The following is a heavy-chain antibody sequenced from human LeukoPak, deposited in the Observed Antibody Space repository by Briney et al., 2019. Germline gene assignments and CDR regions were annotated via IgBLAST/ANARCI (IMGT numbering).Heavy chain of an antibody. V-gene: IGHV4-39*07. D-gene: IGHD1-26*01. Sequence: SETLSLTCSVSGGSISRSSYFWGWIRQPAGKGLEWIGNMYYSGSTYYNPSLKSRVTISIDTSKNQFSLNLTSVTAADTAVYYCARDIGSSTPSGVWGKGTTVTVSS. CDR3: ARDIGSSTPSGV. CDR1: GGSISRSSYF. CDR2: MYYSGST. J-gene: IGHJ6*04.